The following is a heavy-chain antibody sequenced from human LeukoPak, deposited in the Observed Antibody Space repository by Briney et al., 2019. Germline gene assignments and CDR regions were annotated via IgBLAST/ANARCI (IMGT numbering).Heavy chain of an antibody. D-gene: IGHD3-16*01. Sequence: GSLRLPCAASGFPFSSYWMPWVRQAPGKGLVWVSRISSDGSSTSYADSVKGRFTISRDNAKNTLYLQMNSLRAKDTAVYYCAEGGEFDYWGQGTLVTVSS. J-gene: IGHJ4*02. V-gene: IGHV3-74*01. CDR3: AEGGEFDY. CDR2: ISSDGSST. CDR1: GFPFSSYW.